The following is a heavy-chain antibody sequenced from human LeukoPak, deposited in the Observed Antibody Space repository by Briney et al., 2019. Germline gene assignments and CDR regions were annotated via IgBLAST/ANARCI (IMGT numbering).Heavy chain of an antibody. CDR2: IKGKTDGGTT. CDR3: TTDLQQRTILLWFGGDLPLDV. D-gene: IGHD3-10*01. Sequence: GGSLRLSCAASGFTFSNAWMSWVRQAPGKGLEWVGRIKGKTDGGTTDYAAPVKGRFTISRDDSKNTLYLQMNSLKTEDTAVYYCTTDLQQRTILLWFGGDLPLDVWGKGTTVTVSS. CDR1: GFTFSNAW. J-gene: IGHJ6*04. V-gene: IGHV3-15*01.